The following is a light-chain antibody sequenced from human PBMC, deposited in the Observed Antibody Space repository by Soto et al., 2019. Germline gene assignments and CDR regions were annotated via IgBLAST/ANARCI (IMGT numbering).Light chain of an antibody. V-gene: IGLV2-14*03. CDR3: SSYTTSSTLYV. J-gene: IGLJ1*01. CDR2: DVT. Sequence: QSVLTQPASGSGSPGQSITISCTGTSSDVGAYNYVSWYQQYPGKAPKYIIYDVTNRPSGVSYRFSGSKSGNTASLTISGLQAEDEADYYCSSYTTSSTLYVFGTGTKVTVL. CDR1: SSDVGAYNY.